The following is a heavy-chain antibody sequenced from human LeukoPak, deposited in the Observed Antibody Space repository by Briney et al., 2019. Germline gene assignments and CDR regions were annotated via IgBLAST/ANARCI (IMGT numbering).Heavy chain of an antibody. CDR2: ISYDGSNK. Sequence: QAGGSLRLSCAASGFTFSSYAMHWVRQAPGKGLEWVAVISYDGSNKYYADYVRGRFTISRDNSNNSLFVQMNSLRAEDTAVYFCAKSRSGSANWALQIFDNWGQGTLVTVSS. CDR1: GFTFSSYA. J-gene: IGHJ4*02. CDR3: AKSRSGSANWALQIFDN. D-gene: IGHD1-1*01. V-gene: IGHV3-30-3*02.